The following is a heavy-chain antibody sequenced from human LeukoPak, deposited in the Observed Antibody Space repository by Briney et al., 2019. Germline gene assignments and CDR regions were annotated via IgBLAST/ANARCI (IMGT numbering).Heavy chain of an antibody. V-gene: IGHV3-23*01. CDR3: AKDRSGIVVVPAASTFDY. CDR2: ISGSGGST. CDR1: GFTFSSYA. Sequence: GGSLRLSCAASGFTFSSYAVSWVRQAPGKGLEWVSAISGSGGSTYYADSVKGRFTISRDNSKNTLYLQMNSLRAEDTAVYYCAKDRSGIVVVPAASTFDYRGQGTLVTVSS. D-gene: IGHD2-2*01. J-gene: IGHJ4*02.